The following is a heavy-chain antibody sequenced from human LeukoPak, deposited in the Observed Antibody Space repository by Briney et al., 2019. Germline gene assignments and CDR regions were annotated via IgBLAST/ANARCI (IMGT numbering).Heavy chain of an antibody. CDR3: AKDRAKAVRGIVVVITTDGEAY. V-gene: IGHV3-23*01. CDR2: ISGSGGST. Sequence: GGSLRLSCAAPGFTFSSYAMSWVRQAPGKGLEWVSAISGSGGSTYYADSVKGRFTISRDNSKNTLYLQMNSLRAEDTAVYYCAKDRAKAVRGIVVVITTDGEAYWGQGTLVTVSS. D-gene: IGHD3-22*01. CDR1: GFTFSSYA. J-gene: IGHJ4*02.